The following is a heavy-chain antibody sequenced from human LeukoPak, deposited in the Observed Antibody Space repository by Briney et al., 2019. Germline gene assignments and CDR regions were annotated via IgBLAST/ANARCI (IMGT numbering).Heavy chain of an antibody. J-gene: IGHJ4*02. Sequence: GGSLRLSCAASGFTFSSYAMSWVRQAPGKGLEWVAVIWYGGSNKYYADSVKGRFTISRDNSKNTLYLQMNSLRAEDTAVYYCARVRTGYYGSGSYSEGVFDYWGQGTLVTVSS. CDR3: ARVRTGYYGSGSYSEGVFDY. V-gene: IGHV3-33*08. D-gene: IGHD3-10*01. CDR1: GFTFSSYA. CDR2: IWYGGSNK.